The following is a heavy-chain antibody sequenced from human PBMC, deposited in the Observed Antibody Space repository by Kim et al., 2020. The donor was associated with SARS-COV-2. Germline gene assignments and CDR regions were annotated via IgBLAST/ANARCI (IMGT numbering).Heavy chain of an antibody. CDR1: GFTFGDYA. D-gene: IGHD2-21*02. Sequence: GGSLRLSCTASGFTFGDYAMSWVRQAPGKGLEWVGFSRSKAYGGTTEYAASVKGRFTISRDDSKSIAYLQMNSLKTEDTAVYYCTRGPTPIIVVVTADAFDIWGQGTMVTVSS. J-gene: IGHJ3*02. CDR3: TRGPTPIIVVVTADAFDI. CDR2: SRSKAYGGTT. V-gene: IGHV3-49*04.